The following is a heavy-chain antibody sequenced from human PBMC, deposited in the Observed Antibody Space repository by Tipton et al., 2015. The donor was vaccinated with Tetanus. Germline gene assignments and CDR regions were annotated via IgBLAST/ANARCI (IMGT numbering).Heavy chain of an antibody. J-gene: IGHJ4*02. CDR2: IDWGGNK. CDR1: GFSSTTSGMR. CDR3: ARMVWWSLDS. Sequence: LVKPTQTLTLTCTFSGFSSTTSGMRVNRIRQPPGEALEWLARIDWGGNKFYSSSLRTRLTVSRDTSKNQVVLTMSNMDPVDPATYYCARMVWWSLDSWGQGILVTVS. V-gene: IGHV2-70*04. D-gene: IGHD2-15*01.